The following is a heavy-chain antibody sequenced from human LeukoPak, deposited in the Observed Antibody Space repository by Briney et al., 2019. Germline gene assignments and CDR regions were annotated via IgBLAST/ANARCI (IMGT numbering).Heavy chain of an antibody. Sequence: SETLSLTCTVSGGSISSYYWSWIRQPPGKGLEWIGYIYYSGSTNYNPSLKSRVTISVDTSKNQFSLKLSSVTAADTAVYNCARRGEFLTGYYNWFDPWGQGTLVTVSS. V-gene: IGHV4-59*08. J-gene: IGHJ5*02. CDR1: GGSISSYY. CDR2: IYYSGST. D-gene: IGHD3-9*01. CDR3: ARRGEFLTGYYNWFDP.